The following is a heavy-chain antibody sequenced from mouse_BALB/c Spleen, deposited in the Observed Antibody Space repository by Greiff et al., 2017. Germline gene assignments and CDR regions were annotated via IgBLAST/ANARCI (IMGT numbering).Heavy chain of an antibody. Sequence: QVQLQQPGAELVRPGASVKLSCKASGYTFTSYWMNWVKQRPGQGLEWIGMIDPSDSETHYNQMFKDKATLTVDKSSSTAYMQLSSLTSEDSAVYNCAGGVGSGYYGYRWYFDVWGEGTTVTVSS. CDR3: AGGVGSGYYGYRWYFDV. CDR2: IDPSDSET. J-gene: IGHJ1*01. D-gene: IGHD1-2*01. V-gene: IGHV1-61*01. CDR1: GYTFTSYW.